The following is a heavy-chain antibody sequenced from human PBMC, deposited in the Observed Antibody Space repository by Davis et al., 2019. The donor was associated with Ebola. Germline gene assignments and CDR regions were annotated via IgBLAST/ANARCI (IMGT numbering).Heavy chain of an antibody. Sequence: GGSLRLSCAASGFTFSNAWMSWVRQAPGKGLEWVGRIKSKTDGGTTDYAAPVKGRFTISRDNSKNTLYLQMNSLRAEDTAVYYCAKEIPIVGATHYWGQGTLVTVSS. D-gene: IGHD1-26*01. CDR1: GFTFSNAW. V-gene: IGHV3-15*01. CDR2: IKSKTDGGTT. J-gene: IGHJ4*02. CDR3: AKEIPIVGATHY.